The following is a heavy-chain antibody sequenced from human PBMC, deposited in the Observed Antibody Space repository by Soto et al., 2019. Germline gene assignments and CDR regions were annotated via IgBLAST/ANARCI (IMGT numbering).Heavy chain of an antibody. Sequence: GASVKVSCKASGYTFTSYYMHWVRQAPGQGLEWMGIINPSGGSTSYAQKFQGRVTMTRDTSTSTVYMELSSLRSEDTAVYYCARDSTAPRRDLRFLEWLLPVAPDYWGQGTLVTVSS. J-gene: IGHJ4*02. CDR2: INPSGGST. V-gene: IGHV1-46*01. D-gene: IGHD3-3*01. CDR3: ARDSTAPRRDLRFLEWLLPVAPDY. CDR1: GYTFTSYY.